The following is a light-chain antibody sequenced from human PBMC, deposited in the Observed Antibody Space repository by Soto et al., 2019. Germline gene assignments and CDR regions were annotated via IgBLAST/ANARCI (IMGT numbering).Light chain of an antibody. CDR3: AAWDDSLNWV. CDR1: SSNIGSNT. J-gene: IGLJ3*02. CDR2: SNN. V-gene: IGLV1-44*01. Sequence: QSVLTQPPSASGTPGQRVTISCSGSSSNIGSNTVNWYKQLPRTTPKLLIYSNNQRPSGGPDRVSGAKSGTSASLSITVLQSEDEADYYCAAWDDSLNWVFGGGTQLTVL.